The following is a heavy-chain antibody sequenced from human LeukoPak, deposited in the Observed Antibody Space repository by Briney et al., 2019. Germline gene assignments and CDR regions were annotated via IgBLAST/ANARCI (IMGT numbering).Heavy chain of an antibody. CDR2: IKQDGSEK. CDR1: GFTFSSYW. CDR3: ARRYDSSGYEAFDI. Sequence: GGSLRLSCAASGFTFSSYWMSWVRQAPGEGLEWVANIKQDGSEKYYVDSVKGRFTISRDNAKNSLYPQMNSLRAEDTAVYYCARRYDSSGYEAFDIWGQGTMVTVSS. V-gene: IGHV3-7*04. D-gene: IGHD3-22*01. J-gene: IGHJ3*02.